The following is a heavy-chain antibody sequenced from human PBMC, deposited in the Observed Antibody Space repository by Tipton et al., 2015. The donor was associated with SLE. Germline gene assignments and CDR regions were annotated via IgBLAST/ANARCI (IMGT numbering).Heavy chain of an antibody. CDR1: GYSISSGYY. CDR3: ARDPYGDTHFDL. D-gene: IGHD4-17*01. Sequence: TLSLTCAVSGYSISSGYYWGCIRQPPGKGLEWIGSIYHSGSTYYNPSLKSRVTISVDTSKNQFSLKLSSVTAADTAVYYCARDPYGDTHFDLWGRGTLVTVSS. J-gene: IGHJ2*01. V-gene: IGHV4-38-2*02. CDR2: IYHSGST.